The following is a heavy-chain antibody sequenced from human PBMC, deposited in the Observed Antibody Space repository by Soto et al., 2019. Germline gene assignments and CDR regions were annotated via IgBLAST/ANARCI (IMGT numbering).Heavy chain of an antibody. V-gene: IGHV1-69*13. CDR1: GDTFSSYA. CDR3: ARVGPAHYYDSSGYYSPLDY. CDR2: IIPMFGTA. J-gene: IGHJ4*02. Sequence: AASVKASCQASGDTFSSYAINWVRQAPGQGLEWMGGIIPMFGTANYAQKFKGRVTITAGESTSTVYMELSSLRSEDTAVYYCARVGPAHYYDSSGYYSPLDYWGQGTLVTVSS. D-gene: IGHD3-22*01.